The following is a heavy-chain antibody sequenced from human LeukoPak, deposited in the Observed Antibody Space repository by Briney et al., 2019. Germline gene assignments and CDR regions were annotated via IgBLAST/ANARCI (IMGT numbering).Heavy chain of an antibody. CDR1: GGSISNFY. J-gene: IGHJ4*02. Sequence: PSETLSLTCTVSGGSISNFYWSWIRQPPGKGLEWIGYIYYSGSTKYNPSLKSRVTISVDTSKNQFSLKLSSVTAADTAMYYCARDGSSGLLYYFDYWGQGTLVTVSS. CDR2: IYYSGST. V-gene: IGHV4-59*01. CDR3: ARDGSSGLLYYFDY. D-gene: IGHD3-22*01.